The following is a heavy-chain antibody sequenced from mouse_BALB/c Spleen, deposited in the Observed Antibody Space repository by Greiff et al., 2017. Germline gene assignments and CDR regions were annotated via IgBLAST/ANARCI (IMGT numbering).Heavy chain of an antibody. V-gene: IGHV1-14*01. CDR1: GYTFTSYV. J-gene: IGHJ1*01. D-gene: IGHD2-3*01. CDR2: INPYNDGT. Sequence: LVESGPELVKPGASVKMSCKASGYTFTSYVMHWVKQKPGQGLEWIGYINPYNDGTKYNEKFKGKATLTSDKSSSTAYMELSSLTSEDSAVYYCARNGYYPYWYFDVWGAGTTVTVSS. CDR3: ARNGYYPYWYFDV.